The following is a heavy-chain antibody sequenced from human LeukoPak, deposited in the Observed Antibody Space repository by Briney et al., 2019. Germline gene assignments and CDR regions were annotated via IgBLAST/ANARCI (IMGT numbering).Heavy chain of an antibody. CDR3: ASIRGTLGY. CDR1: GFTFSDHF. CDR2: IKNKANSYIT. D-gene: IGHD1-26*01. J-gene: IGHJ4*02. Sequence: GGSLRLSCAASGFTFSDHFMDWVRQAPGKGLGWVGRIKNKANSYITQYAASMEGRFTISRDDSKNSLHLQMSSLKTEDTAMYYCASIRGTLGYWGQGTVVTVSS. V-gene: IGHV3-72*01.